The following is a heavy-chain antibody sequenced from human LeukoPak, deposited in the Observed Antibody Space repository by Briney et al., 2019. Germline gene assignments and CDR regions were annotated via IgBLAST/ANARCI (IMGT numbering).Heavy chain of an antibody. D-gene: IGHD3-10*01. CDR3: ARLPEYGSGSYRPFQH. Sequence: ASVKVSCKASGYTFTSYGISWVRQAPGQGLEWMGWISAYNGNTNYAQKLQGRVTMTTDTSTSTAYMELRSLRSDDTAVYYCARLPEYGSGSYRPFQHWGQGTLVTVSS. V-gene: IGHV1-18*01. CDR2: ISAYNGNT. CDR1: GYTFTSYG. J-gene: IGHJ1*01.